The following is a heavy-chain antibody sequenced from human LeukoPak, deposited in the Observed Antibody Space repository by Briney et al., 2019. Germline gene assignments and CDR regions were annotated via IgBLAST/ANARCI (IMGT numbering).Heavy chain of an antibody. Sequence: GGSLRLSCAASGFTFDVSATNWVRQAPGKGLEWVSASGNAGDTYYADSVKGRFTISRDNSKKMLFLQMTSLRAEDTAVYYCAKKTPGNYPYDYWGQGTLVTLSP. J-gene: IGHJ4*02. CDR2: SGNAGDT. CDR3: AKKTPGNYPYDY. V-gene: IGHV3-23*01. D-gene: IGHD3-22*01. CDR1: GFTFDVSA.